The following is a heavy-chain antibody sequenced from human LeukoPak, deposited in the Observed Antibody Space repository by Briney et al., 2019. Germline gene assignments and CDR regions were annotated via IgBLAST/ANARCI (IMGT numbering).Heavy chain of an antibody. J-gene: IGHJ5*02. CDR3: ARTGVRGCNLVAWFDP. CDR2: IYYSGST. V-gene: IGHV4-39*01. D-gene: IGHD1-14*01. CDR1: GGSISSSNYY. Sequence: SETLSLTCTVSGGSISSSNYYWGWIRQPPGKGLEWIGSIYYSGSTYYNPSLKSRVTISVDTSKNQFSLKVSPVTAADTSVYYCARTGVRGCNLVAWFDPWGQGTLVTVSS.